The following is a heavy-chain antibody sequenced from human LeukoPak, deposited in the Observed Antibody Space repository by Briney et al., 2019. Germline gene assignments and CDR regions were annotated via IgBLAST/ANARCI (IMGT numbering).Heavy chain of an antibody. V-gene: IGHV3-64D*06. CDR3: VNQISGWVY. Sequence: GGSLRLSCSASGLTFDTSVMHWVRQAPGKGLEYVSGISGNGGSTYNADFVKGRFTISRDNSKNTLFLQMTSLRAEDTAVYYCVNQISGWVYWGQGTLVTVSS. D-gene: IGHD6-19*01. CDR1: GLTFDTSV. CDR2: ISGNGGST. J-gene: IGHJ4*02.